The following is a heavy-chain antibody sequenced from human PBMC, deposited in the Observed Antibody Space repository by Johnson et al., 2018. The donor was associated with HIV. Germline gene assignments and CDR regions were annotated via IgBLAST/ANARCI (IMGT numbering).Heavy chain of an antibody. CDR3: AKVAVPYEDDAFDI. D-gene: IGHD6-19*01. CDR1: GFTFSSYA. J-gene: IGHJ3*02. V-gene: IGHV3-33*08. CDR2: IRYDGSNK. Sequence: QVQLVESGGGVVQPGRSLRLSCAASGFTFSSYAMHWVRQAPGKGLEWVAVIRYDGSNKYYADSVQGRFTISRDNSKNTLYLQMNSLRAEDTAVYYCAKVAVPYEDDAFDIWGQGTMVTVSS.